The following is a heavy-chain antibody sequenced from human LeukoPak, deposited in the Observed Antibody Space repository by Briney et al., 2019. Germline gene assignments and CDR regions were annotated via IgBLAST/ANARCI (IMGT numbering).Heavy chain of an antibody. CDR2: IYHSGST. CDR1: GGSISSSNW. CDR3: ATMVRGVIPWFDP. V-gene: IGHV4-4*02. D-gene: IGHD3-10*01. Sequence: PSETLSLTCAVSGGSISSSNWWSWVRQPPGQGLEWIGEIYHSGSTNYNPSLKSRVTISVDKSKNQFSLKLSSVTAADTAVYYCATMVRGVIPWFDPWGQGTLVTVSS. J-gene: IGHJ5*02.